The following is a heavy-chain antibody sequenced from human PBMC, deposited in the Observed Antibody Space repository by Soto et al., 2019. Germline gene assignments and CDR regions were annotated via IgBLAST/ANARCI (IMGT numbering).Heavy chain of an antibody. Sequence: QVQLVESGGGVVQPGRSLRLSCAASGFTFSSYAMHWVRQAPGKGLEWVAVISYDGSNKYYADSVKGRFTISRDNSKNSLYLQMNSMRAEATAGYYFARDYYRFNIGDGFSMDVWGQGTTVTVSS. CDR2: ISYDGSNK. CDR3: ARDYYRFNIGDGFSMDV. J-gene: IGHJ6*02. D-gene: IGHD2-15*01. CDR1: GFTFSSYA. V-gene: IGHV3-30-3*01.